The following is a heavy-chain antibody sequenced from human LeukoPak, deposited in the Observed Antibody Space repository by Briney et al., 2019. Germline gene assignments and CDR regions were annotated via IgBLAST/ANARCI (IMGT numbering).Heavy chain of an antibody. J-gene: IGHJ4*02. CDR2: TSYDGSNK. CDR3: ARGGYYDSTDY. Sequence: GGSLRLSCAASGFTFSSYGMHWVRQAPGKGLEWVAVTSYDGSNKYYADSVKGRFTISRDNSKNTLYLQMNSLRAEDTAVYYCARGGYYDSTDYWGQGTLVTVSS. CDR1: GFTFSSYG. D-gene: IGHD3-22*01. V-gene: IGHV3-30*04.